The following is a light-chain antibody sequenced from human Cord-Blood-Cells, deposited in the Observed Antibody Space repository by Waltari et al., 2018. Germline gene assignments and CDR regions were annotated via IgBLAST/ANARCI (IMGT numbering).Light chain of an antibody. CDR3: QQSSSLPYT. J-gene: IGKJ2*01. V-gene: IGKV6-21*01. CDR1: PSIGSS. Sequence: VTPKENVTITCRASPSIGSSLHWYQQKPDQSSKLLIKYASQSFSRVPSRFSGSESGTDFTLTINSLEAGDAATYYCQQSSSLPYTFGQGTKLEI. CDR2: YAS.